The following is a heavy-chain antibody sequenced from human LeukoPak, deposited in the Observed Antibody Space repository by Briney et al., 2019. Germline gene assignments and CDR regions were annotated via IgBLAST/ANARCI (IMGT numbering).Heavy chain of an antibody. J-gene: IGHJ4*02. CDR1: GFTFSSYG. D-gene: IGHD5-18*01. Sequence: PGGYLRLSCAASGFTFSSYGMHWVRQAPGKGLEWVAVIWYDGSNKYYADSVKGRFTISRDNSKNTLYLQMNSLRAEDTAVYYCAREGTKIQLWLRPKYYFDYWGQGTLVTVSS. V-gene: IGHV3-33*01. CDR2: IWYDGSNK. CDR3: AREGTKIQLWLRPKYYFDY.